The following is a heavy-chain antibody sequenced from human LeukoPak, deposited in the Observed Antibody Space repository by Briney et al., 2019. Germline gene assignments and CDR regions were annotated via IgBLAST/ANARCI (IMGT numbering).Heavy chain of an antibody. V-gene: IGHV1-69*06. D-gene: IGHD3-16*02. J-gene: IGHJ6*04. CDR3: AASQPYDYVWGSYLKWEYYGMDV. CDR1: GGTFSSYA. CDR2: IIPIFGTA. Sequence: ASVKVSCKASGGTFSSYAISWVRQAPGQGLEWMGGIIPIFGTANYAQKFQGRVTITADKSTSTAYMELSSLRPEDTAVYYCAASQPYDYVWGSYLKWEYYGMDVWGKGTTVTVSS.